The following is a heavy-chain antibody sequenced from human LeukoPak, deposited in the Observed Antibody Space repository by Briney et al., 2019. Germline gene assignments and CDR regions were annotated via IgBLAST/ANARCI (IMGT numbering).Heavy chain of an antibody. CDR3: ARQYCSSTSCYSTDFDY. V-gene: IGHV5-51*01. CDR2: IYPGDSDT. J-gene: IGHJ4*02. D-gene: IGHD2-2*01. CDR1: GYSFTSYW. Sequence: GESLKISCKGSGYSFTSYWIGWVRQMPRKGLEWMGIIYPGDSDTRYSPSFQGQVTISADKSISTAYLQWSSLKASDTAMYYCARQYCSSTSCYSTDFDYWGQGTLVTVSS.